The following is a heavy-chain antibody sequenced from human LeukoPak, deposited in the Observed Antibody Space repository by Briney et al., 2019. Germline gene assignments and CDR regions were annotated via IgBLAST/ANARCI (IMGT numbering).Heavy chain of an antibody. CDR1: GYTFTSYD. CDR3: ARAGQNDHPPYYFDY. V-gene: IGHV1-8*01. J-gene: IGHJ4*02. CDR2: MNPNSGNA. Sequence: ASVKVSCKASGYTFTSYDINWVRQATGQGLEWMGWMNPNSGNAGYAQKFQGRVTMTRDTSISTAYMELSSLRSEDTAVYYCARAGQNDHPPYYFDYWGQGTLVTVSS. D-gene: IGHD1-1*01.